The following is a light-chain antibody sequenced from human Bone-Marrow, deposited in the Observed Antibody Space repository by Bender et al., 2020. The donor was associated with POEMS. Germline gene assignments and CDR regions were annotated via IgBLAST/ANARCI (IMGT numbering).Light chain of an antibody. CDR3: CSFAGHSPLVD. J-gene: IGLJ1*01. Sequence: QSALTQPASVSGSPGQSITISCTGTTSDVGSYNFVSWYQHHPGKAPKVMMYEVTKRPSGVSNRFSGSKSGNTASLTISGLQTDDEADYYCCSFAGHSPLVDIGTGTKLTVL. CDR1: TSDVGSYNF. CDR2: EVT. V-gene: IGLV2-23*02.